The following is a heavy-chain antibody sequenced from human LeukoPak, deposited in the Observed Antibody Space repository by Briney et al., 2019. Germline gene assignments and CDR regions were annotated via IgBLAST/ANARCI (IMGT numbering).Heavy chain of an antibody. Sequence: GGSLRLSCAAPGFPFSSYAMSWVRQAPGKGLEWVSAISGSGGSTYYAASVKGRFTISRDNSKNTLYLQMNSLRAVDTAVYYCAKVGIRYFDWLGVHYFDYWGQGTLVTVSS. CDR1: GFPFSSYA. CDR3: AKVGIRYFDWLGVHYFDY. V-gene: IGHV3-23*01. J-gene: IGHJ4*02. CDR2: ISGSGGST. D-gene: IGHD3-9*01.